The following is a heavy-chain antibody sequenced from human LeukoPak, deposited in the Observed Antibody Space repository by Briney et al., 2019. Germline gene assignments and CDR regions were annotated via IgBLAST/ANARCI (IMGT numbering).Heavy chain of an antibody. CDR2: VYYSGST. Sequence: SETLSLTCTVSGGSISTYYWTWIRQPPGKGLEWIGNVYYSGSTNYNPSLKSRVTISVDTSKNQFSLKLRSVTAADTAVYYCARDARDSSGYRFDYWGQGTLVTVSS. J-gene: IGHJ4*02. CDR3: ARDARDSSGYRFDY. V-gene: IGHV4-59*01. CDR1: GGSISTYY. D-gene: IGHD3-22*01.